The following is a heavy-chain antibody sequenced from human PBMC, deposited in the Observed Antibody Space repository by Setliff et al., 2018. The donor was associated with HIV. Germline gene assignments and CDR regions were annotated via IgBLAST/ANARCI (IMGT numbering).Heavy chain of an antibody. J-gene: IGHJ4*02. CDR2: IYPGDSNT. D-gene: IGHD2-2*01. CDR3: ATPISITSGSAFDY. V-gene: IGHV5-51*01. Sequence: PGESLKISCKGSGYSFISYWIGWVRQMPGKGLEWTGIIYPGDSNTKYSPSFQGQVTLSVDKSISTAYLQWSSLKASDTAMYYCATPISITSGSAFDYWGQGTLVTVSS. CDR1: GYSFISYW.